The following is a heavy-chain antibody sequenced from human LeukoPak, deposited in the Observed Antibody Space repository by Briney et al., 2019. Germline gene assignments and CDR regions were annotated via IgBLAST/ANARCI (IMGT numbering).Heavy chain of an antibody. CDR2: IYYSGST. Sequence: PSETLSLTCTVSGGSISSYYWSWIRQPPGKGLEWIGYIYYSGSTNYNPSLKSRVTISVDTSKNQFSPKLSSVTAADTAVYYCARHFHYGDYYFDYWGQGTLVTVSS. J-gene: IGHJ4*02. D-gene: IGHD4-17*01. V-gene: IGHV4-59*08. CDR3: ARHFHYGDYYFDY. CDR1: GGSISSYY.